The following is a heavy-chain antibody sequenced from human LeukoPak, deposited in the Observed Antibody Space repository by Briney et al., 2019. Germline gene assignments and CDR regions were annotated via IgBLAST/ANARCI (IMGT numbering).Heavy chain of an antibody. J-gene: IGHJ4*02. CDR2: ISYDGSNK. Sequence: GRSLRLSCAASGFTFSSYGMHWVRQAPGKGLEWVAVISYDGSNKYYADSVKGRFTISRDNSKNTLYLQMNSLRAEDTAVYYCAKDPHGDYDILTGYPIYYFDYWGQGTLVTVSS. D-gene: IGHD3-9*01. CDR3: AKDPHGDYDILTGYPIYYFDY. CDR1: GFTFSSYG. V-gene: IGHV3-30*18.